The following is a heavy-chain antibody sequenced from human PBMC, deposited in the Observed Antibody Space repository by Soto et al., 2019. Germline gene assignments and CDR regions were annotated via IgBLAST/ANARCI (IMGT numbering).Heavy chain of an antibody. CDR2: IYHSGST. CDR1: GDSISSTNW. CDR3: ARTPMTTVTYFFDY. V-gene: IGHV4-4*02. Sequence: QVQLQESGPGLVKPSGTLSLTCAVSGDSISSTNWWSWVRQPPGKGLEWIGEIYHSGSTNYNPSLKSRVTXXVXKXXNQFSLTLSSVTAADTAVYYCARTPMTTVTYFFDYWGQGNLVTVSS. J-gene: IGHJ4*02. D-gene: IGHD4-17*01.